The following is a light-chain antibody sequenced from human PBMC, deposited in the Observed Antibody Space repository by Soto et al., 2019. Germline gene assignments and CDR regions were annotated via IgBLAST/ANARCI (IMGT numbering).Light chain of an antibody. CDR2: EVS. CDR1: SSDVGRYNY. Sequence: QSALTQPASVSGSPGQSITISCTGTSSDVGRYNYVSWYQQHPGKAPKLMIYEVSNRPSGVSNRFSGSKSGNTASLTISGLQAEDEADYYCSSYSSSSALDVIFGGGTQLTVL. V-gene: IGLV2-14*01. J-gene: IGLJ2*01. CDR3: SSYSSSSALDVI.